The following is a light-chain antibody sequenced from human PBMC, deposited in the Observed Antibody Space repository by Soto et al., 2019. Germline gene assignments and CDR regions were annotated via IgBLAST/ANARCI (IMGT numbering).Light chain of an antibody. CDR3: QQYGNSPLT. CDR2: GAS. J-gene: IGKJ4*02. CDR1: QSVSARN. V-gene: IGKV3-20*01. Sequence: TLLTQSPGTVSLSPGERATLSCRASQSVSARNVAWYHQKPGQPPRLLVYGASSRATGIPDRFSGSGSWTDFTLTISRLEPDDFGRFYCQQYGNSPLTFGGGTKVEIK.